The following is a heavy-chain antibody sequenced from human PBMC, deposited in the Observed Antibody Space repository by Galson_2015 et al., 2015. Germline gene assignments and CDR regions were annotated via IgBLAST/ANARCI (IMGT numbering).Heavy chain of an antibody. D-gene: IGHD3-9*01. CDR2: FKHSGNT. Sequence: SETLSLTCAVYGGSFSGDYWSWVRQPPGKGLEWLGEFKHSGNTNYNPSLKSRVTISVDGSKNQFSLTLSSVTAADTAVYYCARSYFDILTGYHYYFDYWGQGILVTVSS. J-gene: IGHJ4*02. CDR1: GGSFSGDY. CDR3: ARSYFDILTGYHYYFDY. V-gene: IGHV4-34*01.